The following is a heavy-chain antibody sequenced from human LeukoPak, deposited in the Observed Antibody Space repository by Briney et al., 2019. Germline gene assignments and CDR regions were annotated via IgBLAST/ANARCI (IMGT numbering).Heavy chain of an antibody. CDR2: IRYDGSNK. Sequence: GGSLRLSCAASGFTVSSNYMSWVRQAPGKGLVWVAFIRYDGSNKYYADSVKGRFTISRDNSKNTVYLQMNSLTAEDSAVFYCAKGRTLKGDLDAFDIWGQGTMVTVSS. CDR3: AKGRTLKGDLDAFDI. CDR1: GFTVSSNY. J-gene: IGHJ3*02. V-gene: IGHV3-30*02. D-gene: IGHD2/OR15-2a*01.